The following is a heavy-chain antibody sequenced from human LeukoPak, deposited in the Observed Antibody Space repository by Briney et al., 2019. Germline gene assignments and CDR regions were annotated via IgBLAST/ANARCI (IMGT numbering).Heavy chain of an antibody. Sequence: SVKVSCKASGGTFSCYTISWVRQAPGQGLEWMGRIIPILGIANYAQKFQGRVTITADKSASTAYMELSSLRSEDTAVYYCARAQDSSGYDAFDIWGQGTMVTVSS. CDR1: GGTFSCYT. CDR3: ARAQDSSGYDAFDI. D-gene: IGHD3-22*01. CDR2: IIPILGIA. J-gene: IGHJ3*02. V-gene: IGHV1-69*02.